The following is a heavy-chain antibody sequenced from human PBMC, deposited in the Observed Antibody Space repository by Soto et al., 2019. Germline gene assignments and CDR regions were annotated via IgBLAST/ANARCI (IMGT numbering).Heavy chain of an antibody. D-gene: IGHD6-13*01. V-gene: IGHV3-23*01. Sequence: PGGSLRLSCAASGFTFSSYAMSWVRQAPGKGLEWDSIISSSGGSTNYADSVKGRFTISRDNTDNTLYLQVNCLRVETTAVYYCVSELSRQIAAAGSYYYCYGLDVWGKGTTVTVSS. CDR1: GFTFSSYA. CDR2: ISSSGGST. CDR3: VSELSRQIAAAGSYYYCYGLDV. J-gene: IGHJ6*04.